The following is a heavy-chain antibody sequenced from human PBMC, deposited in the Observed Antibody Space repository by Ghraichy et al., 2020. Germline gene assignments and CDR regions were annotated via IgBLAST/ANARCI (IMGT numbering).Heavy chain of an antibody. CDR2: ISGSGGST. CDR3: EKDPENYDYIWGSYRSRWFDP. V-gene: IGHV3-23*01. CDR1: GFTFSSYA. D-gene: IGHD3-16*02. Sequence: GGSLRLSCAASGFTFSSYAMSWVRQAPGKGLEWVSAISGSGGSTYYADSVTGRFTISRDNSKNTLYLQMNSLRAEATAVYYCEKDPENYDYIWGSYRSRWFDPWGQGTLVTVSS. J-gene: IGHJ5*02.